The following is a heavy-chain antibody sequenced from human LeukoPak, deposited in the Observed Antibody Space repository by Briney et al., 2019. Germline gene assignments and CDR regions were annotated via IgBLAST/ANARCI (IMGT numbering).Heavy chain of an antibody. Sequence: GGSLRLSCAASGFLFSSYSMNWVRQAPGKGLEWVSSISSDSSYIYYAESVKGRFTISRDNSKNSLYLQMNSLRAEDTAVYYCATSRTFDYWGQGTLVTVSS. D-gene: IGHD1-1*01. V-gene: IGHV3-21*01. CDR3: ATSRTFDY. J-gene: IGHJ4*02. CDR1: GFLFSSYS. CDR2: ISSDSSYI.